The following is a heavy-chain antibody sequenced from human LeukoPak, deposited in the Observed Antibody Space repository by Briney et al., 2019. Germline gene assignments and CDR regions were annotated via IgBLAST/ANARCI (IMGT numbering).Heavy chain of an antibody. V-gene: IGHV3-23*01. Sequence: PGGSLRLSCAASGFTFSSYGMHWVRQAPGKGLEWVSGINSGGDRTYYADSVKGRFTISRDNSKSTLYLQINSLSAEDTAIYYCTKGGPTGTRPLYWGQGALITVSS. J-gene: IGHJ4*02. D-gene: IGHD1-14*01. CDR3: TKGGPTGTRPLY. CDR2: INSGGDRT. CDR1: GFTFSSYG.